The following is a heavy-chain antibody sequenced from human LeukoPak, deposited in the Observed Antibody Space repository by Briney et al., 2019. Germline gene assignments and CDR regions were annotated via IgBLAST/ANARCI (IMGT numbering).Heavy chain of an antibody. D-gene: IGHD6-6*01. CDR2: ISGSGGST. J-gene: IGHJ4*02. CDR3: ANLNSSSRLYFDY. V-gene: IGHV3-23*01. CDR1: GFTFSSYA. Sequence: GGSLRLSCAAPGFTFSSYAMSWVRQAPGKGLEWVSAISGSGGSTYYADSMKGRFTISRDNSKNTLYLQMNSLRAEDTAVYYCANLNSSSRLYFDYWGQGTLVTVSS.